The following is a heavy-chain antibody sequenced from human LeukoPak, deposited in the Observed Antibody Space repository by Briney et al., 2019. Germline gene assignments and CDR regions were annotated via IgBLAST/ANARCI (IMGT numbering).Heavy chain of an antibody. V-gene: IGHV1-8*01. CDR2: MNPNSGNT. J-gene: IGHJ6*03. Sequence: GASVKVSCKASGYTFTNFDINWVRQATGQGLEWMGWMNPNSGNTGHAQKFQGRVTMTMNTSITTAYMELSSLISEDTAVYYCARGPQWRGDYYYIDVWGRGTTVTVSS. CDR1: GYTFTNFD. D-gene: IGHD6-19*01. CDR3: ARGPQWRGDYYYIDV.